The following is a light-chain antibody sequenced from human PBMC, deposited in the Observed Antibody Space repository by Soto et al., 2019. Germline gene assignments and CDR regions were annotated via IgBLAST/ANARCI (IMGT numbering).Light chain of an antibody. Sequence: DIQMTQSPSTLSASVGDRVTITCRASQSISSWLAWYKQKPGKAPKLLIYKASSLESGVPSRFSGSGSGTEFTLTISSLQPDDFATYYCQQYNSYPGTFGQGTKGEIK. CDR3: QQYNSYPGT. CDR2: KAS. CDR1: QSISSW. V-gene: IGKV1-5*03. J-gene: IGKJ1*01.